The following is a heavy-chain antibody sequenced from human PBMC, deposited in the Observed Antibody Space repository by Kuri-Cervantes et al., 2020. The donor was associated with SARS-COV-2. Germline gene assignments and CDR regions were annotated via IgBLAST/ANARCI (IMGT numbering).Heavy chain of an antibody. CDR3: ARDSYYDSPGH. Sequence: GESLKISCAASGFTFSSYAMHWVRQAPGKGLEWVAVISYDGSNKYYADSVKGRFTISRDNAKNSLYLQMNSLRAEDTAVYYRARDSYYDSPGHWGQGTLVTVSS. D-gene: IGHD3-22*01. J-gene: IGHJ4*02. CDR2: ISYDGSNK. CDR1: GFTFSSYA. V-gene: IGHV3-30-3*01.